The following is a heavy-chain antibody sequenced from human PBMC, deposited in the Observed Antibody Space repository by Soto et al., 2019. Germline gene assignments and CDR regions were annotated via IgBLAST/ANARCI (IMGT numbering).Heavy chain of an antibody. J-gene: IGHJ4*02. Sequence: TNTVAEGTIRGHYGRRIIKTKGKGLEWIGYIYYSGSTNYHPSLKSRVTISVDTSKNQFSLKLSSVTAADTAVYYCARHGSATVFYPGLGIPYFDYWGQGTLVTVYS. CDR3: ARHGSATVFYPGLGIPYFDY. V-gene: IGHV4-59*08. D-gene: IGHD3-10*01. CDR1: EGTIRGHY. CDR2: IYYSGST.